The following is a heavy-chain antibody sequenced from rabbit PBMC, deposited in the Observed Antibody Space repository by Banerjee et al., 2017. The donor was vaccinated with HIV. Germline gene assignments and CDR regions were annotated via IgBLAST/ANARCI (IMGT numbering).Heavy chain of an antibody. Sequence: QSLEESGGDLVKPGASLTLTCTASGSTLSRYYICWVRQAPGKGLEWIACIGTGSGTTYYATWAKGRFTISKTSSTTVTLQMTSLTAADTATYFCARGVYLSNQNLWGPGTLVTFS. V-gene: IGHV1S40*01. CDR3: ARGVYLSNQNL. CDR2: IGTGSGTT. J-gene: IGHJ4*01. D-gene: IGHD1-1*01. CDR1: GSTLSRYY.